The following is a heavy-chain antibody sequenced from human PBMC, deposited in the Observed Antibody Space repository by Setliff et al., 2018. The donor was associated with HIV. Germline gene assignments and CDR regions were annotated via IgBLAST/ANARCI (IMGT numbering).Heavy chain of an antibody. Sequence: ASVKVSCKASGYTFTSYYMHWVRQAPGQGLEWMGIINPSGGSTSYAQKFQGRVTMTGDTSTSTVYMELSSLRSEDTAVYYCARESPDSSGYYRAFDIWGQGTMVTV. CDR2: INPSGGST. J-gene: IGHJ3*02. CDR3: ARESPDSSGYYRAFDI. D-gene: IGHD3-22*01. CDR1: GYTFTSYY. V-gene: IGHV1-46*01.